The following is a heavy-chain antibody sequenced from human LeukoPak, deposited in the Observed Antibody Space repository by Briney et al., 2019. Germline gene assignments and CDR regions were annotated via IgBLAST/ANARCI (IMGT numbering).Heavy chain of an antibody. Sequence: PGGSLRLSCAASGFTFSSYGMHWVRQAPGKGLEWVAAISYDGSNKYYADSVKGRFTISRDNSKNTLYLQMISLRAEDTAVYYCARSYYYDSSGYYDTFSSFDYWGQGTLVTVSS. J-gene: IGHJ4*02. V-gene: IGHV3-30*03. CDR1: GFTFSSYG. CDR2: ISYDGSNK. CDR3: ARSYYYDSSGYYDTFSSFDY. D-gene: IGHD3-22*01.